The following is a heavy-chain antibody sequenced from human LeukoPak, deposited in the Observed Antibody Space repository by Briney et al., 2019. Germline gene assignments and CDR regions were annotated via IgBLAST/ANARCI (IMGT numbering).Heavy chain of an antibody. Sequence: GGSLRLSCAASGFTFSSYAMSWVRQAPGKGLEWVSAISGSGGSTYCADSVKGRFTISRDNSKNTLYLQMNSLRAEDTAVYYCATSARSSPYYFDYWGQGTLVTVSS. V-gene: IGHV3-23*01. CDR2: ISGSGGST. D-gene: IGHD4-17*01. J-gene: IGHJ4*02. CDR1: GFTFSSYA. CDR3: ATSARSSPYYFDY.